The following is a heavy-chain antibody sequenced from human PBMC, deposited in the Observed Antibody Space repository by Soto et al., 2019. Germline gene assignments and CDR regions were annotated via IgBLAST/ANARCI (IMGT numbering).Heavy chain of an antibody. J-gene: IGHJ6*02. CDR3: AKDNRRQEITMVRGVSYGMDV. D-gene: IGHD3-10*01. CDR1: GFTFDDYA. Sequence: GGSLRLSCAASGFTFDDYAMHWVRQAPGKGLEWVSGISWNSGSIGYADSVKGRFTISRDNAKNSLYLQMNSLRAEDTALYYCAKDNRRQEITMVRGVSYGMDVWGQGTTVTVSS. CDR2: ISWNSGSI. V-gene: IGHV3-9*01.